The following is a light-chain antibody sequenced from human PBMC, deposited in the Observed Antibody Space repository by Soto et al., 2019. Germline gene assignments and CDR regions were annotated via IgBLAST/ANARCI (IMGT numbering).Light chain of an antibody. CDR1: SSDVGGSNY. CDR2: DVS. V-gene: IGLV2-14*03. CDR3: NSYTSSSTYV. Sequence: QSALTQPASVSGSPGQSITISSTGTSSDVGGSNYVSWYQQHPGKAPKLIIFDVSHRPSGFSNRFSGSKSGNTASLTISGLQAEDEADYYCNSYTSSSTYVFGSGTKLTVL. J-gene: IGLJ1*01.